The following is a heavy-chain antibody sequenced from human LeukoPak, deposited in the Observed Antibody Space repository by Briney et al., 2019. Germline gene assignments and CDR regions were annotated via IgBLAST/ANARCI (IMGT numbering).Heavy chain of an antibody. J-gene: IGHJ4*02. Sequence: SVKVSCKTSGDTFNNYALSWVRQAPGQGLEWMGGIIPIFGTANYAQKFQGRVTITTDESTSTAYMELSSLRSEDTAVYYCAGGFGPRYYFDYWGQGTLVTVSS. CDR3: AGGFGPRYYFDY. V-gene: IGHV1-69*05. D-gene: IGHD3-10*01. CDR1: GDTFNNYA. CDR2: IIPIFGTA.